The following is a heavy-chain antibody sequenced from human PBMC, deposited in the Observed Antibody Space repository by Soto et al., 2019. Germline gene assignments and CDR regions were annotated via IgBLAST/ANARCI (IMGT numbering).Heavy chain of an antibody. CDR2: ISGSGGST. J-gene: IGHJ4*02. D-gene: IGHD5-12*01. Sequence: QTGGSLRLSCAASGFTFSSYAMSWARQAPGKGLEWVSAISGSGGSTYYADSVKGRFTISRDNSKNTLYLQMNSLRAEDTAVYYCAKDPGRDGYNSPTFGYFDYWGQGTLVTVSS. CDR3: AKDPGRDGYNSPTFGYFDY. V-gene: IGHV3-23*01. CDR1: GFTFSSYA.